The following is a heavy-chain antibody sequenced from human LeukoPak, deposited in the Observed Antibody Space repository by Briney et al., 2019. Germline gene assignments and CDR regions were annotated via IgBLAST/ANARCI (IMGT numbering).Heavy chain of an antibody. CDR2: ISDTGANT. CDR1: GFDFSNYP. D-gene: IGHD3-10*01. J-gene: IGHJ4*02. CDR3: AKCSSYFGSGTYFDA. V-gene: IGHV3-23*01. Sequence: GGSPRLSCAASGFDFSNYPMSWVRQAPGKGLEWVSAISDTGANTNYADSVKGRFTISRDNSKNTVSLQMSSLRTEDTAIYYCAKCSSYFGSGTYFDAWAQGTLVTVSS.